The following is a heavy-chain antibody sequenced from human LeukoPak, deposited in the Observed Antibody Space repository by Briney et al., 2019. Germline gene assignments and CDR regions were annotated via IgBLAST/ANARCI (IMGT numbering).Heavy chain of an antibody. V-gene: IGHV3-23*01. Sequence: PGGSLRLSCAASGFTFSSYAMSWVRQAPGKGLKWVSAISGSGGSTYYADSVKGRFTISRDNSKNTLYLQMNSLRAEDTAVYYCARGYDYVWGSYRYRYYYGMDVWGQGTTVTVSS. D-gene: IGHD3-16*02. CDR2: ISGSGGST. CDR1: GFTFSSYA. CDR3: ARGYDYVWGSYRYRYYYGMDV. J-gene: IGHJ6*02.